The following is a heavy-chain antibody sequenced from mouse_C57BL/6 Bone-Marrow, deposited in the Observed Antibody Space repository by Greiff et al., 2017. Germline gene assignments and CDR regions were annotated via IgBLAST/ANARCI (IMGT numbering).Heavy chain of an antibody. Sequence: EVQLQQSGAELVRPGASVKLSCTASGFNIKDYYMHWVKQRPEQGLEWIGRIDPADGDTDYAPKFQGKATLTADTSSNTAYLQLSSLTSEDTAVDYWTTLVLQSWFAYWGKGTLVTVSA. CDR2: IDPADGDT. V-gene: IGHV14-1*01. D-gene: IGHD2-10*02. J-gene: IGHJ3*01. CDR3: TTLVLQSWFAY. CDR1: GFNIKDYY.